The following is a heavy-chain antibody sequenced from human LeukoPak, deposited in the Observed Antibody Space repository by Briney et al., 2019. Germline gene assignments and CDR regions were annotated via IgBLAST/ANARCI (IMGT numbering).Heavy chain of an antibody. V-gene: IGHV3-53*01. CDR1: RFTVRSNY. CDR2: VYSGGTT. Sequence: PGGSLRLSCVASRFTVRSNYMSWVRQAPGRGLEWVSVVYSGGTTYYADSVKGRFTISRDNSKNTLYLQMNSLRAEDTAVYYCARVKVAVAGIGWFDPWGQGSLVTVSS. CDR3: ARVKVAVAGIGWFDP. D-gene: IGHD6-13*01. J-gene: IGHJ5*02.